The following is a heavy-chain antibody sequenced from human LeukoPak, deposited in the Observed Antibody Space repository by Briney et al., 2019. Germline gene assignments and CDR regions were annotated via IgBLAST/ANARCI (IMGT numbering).Heavy chain of an antibody. D-gene: IGHD3-3*01. J-gene: IGHJ5*02. V-gene: IGHV1-2*02. Sequence: ASVKVSCKASGYTFTRYYIHWVRQAPGQRLEWMGWINANSGGTNYAQKFQGRVTMTRDTSISTAYMELSRLRSDDTAVYYCAVGGQYYDFWSGFYINWFDPWGQGTLGTVSS. CDR3: AVGGQYYDFWSGFYINWFDP. CDR2: INANSGGT. CDR1: GYTFTRYY.